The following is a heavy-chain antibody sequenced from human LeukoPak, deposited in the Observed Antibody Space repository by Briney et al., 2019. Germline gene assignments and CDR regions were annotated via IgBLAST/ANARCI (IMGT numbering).Heavy chain of an antibody. V-gene: IGHV3-21*01. CDR1: GFTFSIYG. Sequence: GGSLRLSCAASGFTFSIYGMNWVRQAPGKGLEWLSSITSSSNYIYYADSVKGRFTISRDNVQNSLYLQMNSLRAEDTAMYYCARDRGYFDNWGQGTLVTVSS. CDR2: ITSSSNYI. CDR3: ARDRGYFDN. J-gene: IGHJ4*02.